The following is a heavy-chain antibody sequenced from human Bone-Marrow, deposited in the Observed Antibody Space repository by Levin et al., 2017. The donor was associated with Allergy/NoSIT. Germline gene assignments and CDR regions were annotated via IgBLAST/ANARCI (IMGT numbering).Heavy chain of an antibody. CDR1: GFIFSSYS. CDR3: AREGLFMVRVFDY. Sequence: GESLKISCAASGFIFSSYSMHWVRQAPGKGLEWVSYISSRNTTMYYADSVKGRFTISRDNAENSLYLQMNSLRAEDTAIYYCAREGLFMVRVFDYWGRGTLVTVSS. V-gene: IGHV3-48*04. CDR2: ISSRNTTM. D-gene: IGHD3-10*01. J-gene: IGHJ4*02.